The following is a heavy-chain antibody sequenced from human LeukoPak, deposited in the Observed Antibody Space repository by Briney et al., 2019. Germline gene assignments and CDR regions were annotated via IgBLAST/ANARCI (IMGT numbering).Heavy chain of an antibody. V-gene: IGHV4-34*01. D-gene: IGHD6-13*01. CDR2: INHSGST. Sequence: SETLSLTCAVYGGSFSGYYWSWIRQPPGKGLEWIGEINHSGSTNYNPSLKSRVTISVDTSKNQFSLKLNSVTAADTAVYYCARSAGYSSSWRNWYFDLWGRGTLVTVSS. J-gene: IGHJ2*01. CDR1: GGSFSGYY. CDR3: ARSAGYSSSWRNWYFDL.